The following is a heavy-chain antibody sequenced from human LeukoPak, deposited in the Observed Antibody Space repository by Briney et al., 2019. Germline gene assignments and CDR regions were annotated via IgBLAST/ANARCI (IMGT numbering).Heavy chain of an antibody. D-gene: IGHD4-23*01. J-gene: IGHJ4*02. CDR1: GGSFSGYY. CDR2: INHSGST. CDR3: ARGDYGGNSYY. Sequence: SETLSLTCAVYGGSFSGYYWSWIRKPPGKGLEWIGEINHSGSTNYNPSLKSRVTISVDTSKNQFSLKLSSVTAADTAVYYCARGDYGGNSYYWGQGTLVTVSS. V-gene: IGHV4-34*01.